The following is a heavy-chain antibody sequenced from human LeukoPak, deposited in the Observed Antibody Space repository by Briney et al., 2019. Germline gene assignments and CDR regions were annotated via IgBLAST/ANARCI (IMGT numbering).Heavy chain of an antibody. J-gene: IGHJ6*04. D-gene: IGHD6-6*01. V-gene: IGHV1-18*01. CDR1: GYTFNTYG. CDR2: ISTYNGNT. CDR3: ARGSSRMDV. Sequence: ASVKVSCKPSGYTFNTYGLSWVRQAPGQGLEWMGWISTYNGNTNYAQKLQGRVTMTTDTSTSTAYMELRSLRSDDKAVYYCARGSSRMDVWGNGTTLTVSS.